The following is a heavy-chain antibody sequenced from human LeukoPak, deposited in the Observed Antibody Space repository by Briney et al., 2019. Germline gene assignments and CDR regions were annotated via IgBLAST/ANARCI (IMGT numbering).Heavy chain of an antibody. J-gene: IGHJ4*02. V-gene: IGHV3-21*01. Sequence: GGSLRLSCAASGFTFSSYSMNWVRQAPGKGLEWVSAISSSSSYIYYADSVKGRFTISRDNAKNSLYLQMKSLRAEDTAVYYCARGGYYGSGRMRYWGQGTLVTVSS. CDR2: ISSSSSYI. CDR1: GFTFSSYS. CDR3: ARGGYYGSGRMRY. D-gene: IGHD3-10*01.